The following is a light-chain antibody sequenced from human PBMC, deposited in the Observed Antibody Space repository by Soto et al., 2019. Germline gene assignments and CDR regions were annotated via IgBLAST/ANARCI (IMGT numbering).Light chain of an antibody. J-gene: IGKJ3*01. CDR1: QSVSSY. CDR3: QQRSNWPPIFT. CDR2: DAS. V-gene: IGKV3-11*01. Sequence: EIVLTQSPATLSLSPGERATLSCRASQSVSSYLAWYQQKPGQAPRLLIYDASNWATGIPARFSGSGSGTDFTLTISSLEPEDFAVYYCQQRSNWPPIFTSGPGTKVDIK.